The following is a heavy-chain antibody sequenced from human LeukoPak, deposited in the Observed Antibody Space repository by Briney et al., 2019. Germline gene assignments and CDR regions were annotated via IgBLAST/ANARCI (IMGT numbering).Heavy chain of an antibody. V-gene: IGHV3-30-3*01. CDR2: ISADGNNE. CDR3: ARNDPDSSED. Sequence: GGSLRLSCAASGFIFSNYPMHWVRQAPGEGLEWVAVISADGNNEHYADSAKGRFTLSRDNAKSTAYLQMNSLRSEDTAVYYCARNDPDSSEDWGQGTLVTVSS. J-gene: IGHJ4*02. D-gene: IGHD3-22*01. CDR1: GFIFSNYP.